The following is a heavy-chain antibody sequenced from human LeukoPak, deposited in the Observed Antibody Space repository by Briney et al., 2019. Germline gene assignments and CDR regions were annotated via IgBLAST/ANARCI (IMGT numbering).Heavy chain of an antibody. D-gene: IGHD4-23*01. CDR1: GYTFTSYH. CDR2: INPSGGST. CDR3: ARAPGSRRYGGNSDWYFDL. J-gene: IGHJ2*01. Sequence: GASVKVSCKASGYTFTSYHMHWVRQAPGQGLEWMGIINPSGGSTSYAQKFQGRVTMTRDTSTSTVYMELSSLRSEDTAVYYCARAPGSRRYGGNSDWYFDLWGRGTLVTVSS. V-gene: IGHV1-46*01.